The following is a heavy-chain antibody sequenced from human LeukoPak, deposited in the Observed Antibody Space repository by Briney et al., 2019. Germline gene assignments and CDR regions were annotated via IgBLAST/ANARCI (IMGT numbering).Heavy chain of an antibody. CDR2: ISYDGSNK. Sequence: PGGSLRLSCAASGFTFSSYAMHWVRQAPGKGLEWVAVISYDGSNKYYADSVKGRFTISRDNSKNTLYLQMNSLRAEDTAVYYCARRNYYDSSGMIFDYWGQGTLVTVSS. CDR1: GFTFSSYA. CDR3: ARRNYYDSSGMIFDY. D-gene: IGHD3-22*01. V-gene: IGHV3-30-3*01. J-gene: IGHJ4*02.